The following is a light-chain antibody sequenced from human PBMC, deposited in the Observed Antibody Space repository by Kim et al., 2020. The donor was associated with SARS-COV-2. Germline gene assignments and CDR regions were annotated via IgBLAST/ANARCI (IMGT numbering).Light chain of an antibody. CDR1: QGIN. J-gene: IGKJ1*01. CDR3: QNYNGAPWT. CDR2: AAS. Sequence: DIQMTQSPSSLSASVGDRVTITCRASQGINLAWYQQKPGKVPKLLIYAASALQSGVPSRFSGSGSETDYTLTISSLQPEDVATYYCQNYNGAPWTFGQGTKVDIK. V-gene: IGKV1-27*01.